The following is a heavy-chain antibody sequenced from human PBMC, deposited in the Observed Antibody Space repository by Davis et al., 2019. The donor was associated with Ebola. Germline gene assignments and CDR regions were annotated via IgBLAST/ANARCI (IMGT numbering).Heavy chain of an antibody. V-gene: IGHV3-23*01. CDR3: AKDRGVAAAGIRGIVFDY. CDR2: ISGSGGST. D-gene: IGHD6-13*01. J-gene: IGHJ4*02. Sequence: GESLKISCAASGFTFSSYAMSWVRQAPGKGLEWVSAISGSGGSTYYADSVKGRFTISRDNSKNTLYLQMNSLRAEDTAVYYCAKDRGVAAAGIRGIVFDYWGQGTLVTVSS. CDR1: GFTFSSYA.